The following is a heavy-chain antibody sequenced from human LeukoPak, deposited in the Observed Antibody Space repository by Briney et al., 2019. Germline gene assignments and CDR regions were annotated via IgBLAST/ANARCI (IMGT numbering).Heavy chain of an antibody. D-gene: IGHD2-15*01. CDR1: GFTFDDYG. J-gene: IGHJ6*03. V-gene: IGHV3-20*04. CDR2: INWNGGST. CDR3: AKNGDRGAYCSGGSCCPYFYYYMDV. Sequence: GGSLRLSCAASGFTFDDYGMSWVRQAPGKGLEWVSGINWNGGSTGYADSVKGRFTISRDNAKNSLYLQMNSLRAEDTAIYYCAKNGDRGAYCSGGSCCPYFYYYMDVWGKGTTVTISS.